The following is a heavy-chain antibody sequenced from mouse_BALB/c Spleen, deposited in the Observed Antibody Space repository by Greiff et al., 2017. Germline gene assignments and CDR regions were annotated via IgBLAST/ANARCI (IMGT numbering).Heavy chain of an antibody. J-gene: IGHJ3*01. Sequence: ESGPGLVKPSQSLSLTCSVTGYSITSGYYWNWIRQFPGNKLEWMGYISYDGSNNYNPSLKNRISITRDTSKNQFFLKLNSVTTEDTATYYCARDDGYYGDWFAYWGQGTLVTVSA. V-gene: IGHV3-6*02. CDR2: ISYDGSN. CDR1: GYSITSGYY. D-gene: IGHD2-3*01. CDR3: ARDDGYYGDWFAY.